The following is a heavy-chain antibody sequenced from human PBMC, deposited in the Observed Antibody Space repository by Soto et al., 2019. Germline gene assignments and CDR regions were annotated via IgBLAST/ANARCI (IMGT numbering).Heavy chain of an antibody. D-gene: IGHD3-16*01. Sequence: EVQLLESGGGLVQPGGSLRLSCVASGFSFVDYAMTWVRQAPGKGLEWVSAISGSGGGTYYADAVRGRFTISRDHSKNTLFMQMDSQRVEGTAIYYCAKEQFSYGDGEDAFDYCCQGTLVTVTS. CDR3: AKEQFSYGDGEDAFDY. CDR2: ISGSGGGT. V-gene: IGHV3-23*01. CDR1: GFSFVDYA. J-gene: IGHJ4*02.